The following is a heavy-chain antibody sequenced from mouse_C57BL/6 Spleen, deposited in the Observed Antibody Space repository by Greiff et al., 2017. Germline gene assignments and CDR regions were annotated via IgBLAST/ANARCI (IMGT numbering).Heavy chain of an antibody. Sequence: QVQLQQSGAELVRPGASVKLSCKASGYTFTDYYINWVKQRPGQGLEWIARIYPGSGNTYYNEKFKGKATLTAEKSSSTAYMHLSSLTSEDSAVYFCAREVYGTMDYWGQGTSVTVSS. CDR1: GYTFTDYY. CDR2: IYPGSGNT. V-gene: IGHV1-76*01. D-gene: IGHD1-1*02. J-gene: IGHJ4*01. CDR3: AREVYGTMDY.